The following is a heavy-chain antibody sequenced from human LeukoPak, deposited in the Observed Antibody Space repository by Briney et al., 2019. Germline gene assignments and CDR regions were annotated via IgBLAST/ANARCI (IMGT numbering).Heavy chain of an antibody. V-gene: IGHV1-2*06. CDR2: LLPNSDGT. J-gene: IGHJ4*02. CDR3: LVDGSGTYTGLDH. Sequence: EASVKVSCKASGGTFSSYAISWVRQAPGQGLEWMGRLLPNSDGTAYAQKFQGRVTMTRDTSISTAYMELSRLRFDDTAVYYCLVDGSGTYTGLDHWGQGTLVAVSS. D-gene: IGHD3-10*01. CDR1: GGTFSSYA.